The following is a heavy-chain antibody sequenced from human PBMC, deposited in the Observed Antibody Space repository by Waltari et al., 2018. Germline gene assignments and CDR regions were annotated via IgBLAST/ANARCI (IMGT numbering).Heavy chain of an antibody. CDR2: INHSGST. CDR1: GGSFSVYY. V-gene: IGHV4-34*01. CDR3: ASNYYYDSRSWFDP. J-gene: IGHJ5*02. D-gene: IGHD3-22*01. Sequence: QVQLQQWGAGLLKPSETLSLTCAVYGGSFSVYYWSWIRQPPGKGLEWIGEINHSGSTNYNPSLKSRVTISVDTSKNQFSLKLSSVTAADTAVYYCASNYYYDSRSWFDPWGQGTLVTVSS.